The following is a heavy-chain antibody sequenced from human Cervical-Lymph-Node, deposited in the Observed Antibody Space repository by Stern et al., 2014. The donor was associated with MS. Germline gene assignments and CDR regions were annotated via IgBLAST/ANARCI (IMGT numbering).Heavy chain of an antibody. CDR2: ISYDGNHK. CDR1: GFTFSSYG. V-gene: IGHV3-30*03. J-gene: IGHJ4*02. Sequence: MQLVESGGAVVQPGRSLRLSCAASGFTFSSYGMHWVRQAPGKGLEWVIVISYDGNHKYYAASVKGRFTISRDNSKNTLHLQMNSVTPDDTAIYYCARDYEDTSMLFDHWGQGTLVTVSS. CDR3: ARDYEDTSMLFDH. D-gene: IGHD2-8*01.